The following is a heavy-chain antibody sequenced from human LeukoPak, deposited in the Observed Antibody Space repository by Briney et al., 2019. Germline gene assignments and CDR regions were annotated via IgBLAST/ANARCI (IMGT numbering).Heavy chain of an antibody. CDR2: ISGSGGST. V-gene: IGHV3-23*01. Sequence: GGSLRLSCAASGFTFSSYGMSWVRQAPGKGLEWVSAISGSGGSTYYADSVKGRFTISRDNSKNTLYLQMNSLRAEDTAVYYCAKDPARTYYYYYMDVWGKGTTVTVSS. J-gene: IGHJ6*03. CDR3: AKDPARTYYYYYMDV. D-gene: IGHD6-6*01. CDR1: GFTFSSYG.